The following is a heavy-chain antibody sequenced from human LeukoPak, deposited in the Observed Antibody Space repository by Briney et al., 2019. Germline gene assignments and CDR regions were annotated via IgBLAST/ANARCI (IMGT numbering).Heavy chain of an antibody. Sequence: ASVKVSCKASGYTFTGYYMHWVRQAPGQGLEWMGWINPNSGGTNYAQKFQGRVTMTRDTSISTAYMELSRLRSDDTAVYYCARDTDSSGWYYFDYRGQGTLVTVSS. V-gene: IGHV1-2*02. CDR2: INPNSGGT. D-gene: IGHD6-19*01. J-gene: IGHJ4*02. CDR1: GYTFTGYY. CDR3: ARDTDSSGWYYFDY.